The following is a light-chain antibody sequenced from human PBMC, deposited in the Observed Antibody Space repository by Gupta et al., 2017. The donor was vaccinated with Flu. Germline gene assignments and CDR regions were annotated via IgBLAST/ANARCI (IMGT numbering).Light chain of an antibody. J-gene: IGKJ1*01. CDR3: QQRSNWQT. Sequence: EIVLAQSPATLSLSPGDTATLSCRASQSVSTYLAWYQQKPGQAPRLLIYDASNRATGIPARFSGRGSGTDFTLTISSLEPEDFAVYYCQQRSNWQTFGQGTKVEIK. V-gene: IGKV3-11*01. CDR2: DAS. CDR1: QSVSTY.